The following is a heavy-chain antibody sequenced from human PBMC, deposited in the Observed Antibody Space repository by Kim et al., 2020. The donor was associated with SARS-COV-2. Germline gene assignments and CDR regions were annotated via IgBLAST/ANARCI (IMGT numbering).Heavy chain of an antibody. CDR3: ASLGVSSRDY. D-gene: IGHD3-16*01. Sequence: SSQCSPTLKTRVTISVDTSKNRFSLKLSSVTAADTAVYYCASLGVSSRDYWGQGTLVTVSS. V-gene: IGHV4-34*01. CDR2: SS. J-gene: IGHJ4*02.